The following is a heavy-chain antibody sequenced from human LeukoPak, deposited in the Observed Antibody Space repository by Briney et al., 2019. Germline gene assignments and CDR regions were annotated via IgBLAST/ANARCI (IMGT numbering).Heavy chain of an antibody. J-gene: IGHJ4*02. D-gene: IGHD2-21*01. Sequence: GGSLRLSCAASGFIFSSYAMSWVRQAPGKGLEWVSTISGSGGSTYYADSVKGRFTISRDNSKNTVYLQMNSLRAEDTAMYYCTREFSVVANFDYWGQGTLVTVSS. CDR2: ISGSGGST. CDR1: GFIFSSYA. CDR3: TREFSVVANFDY. V-gene: IGHV3-23*01.